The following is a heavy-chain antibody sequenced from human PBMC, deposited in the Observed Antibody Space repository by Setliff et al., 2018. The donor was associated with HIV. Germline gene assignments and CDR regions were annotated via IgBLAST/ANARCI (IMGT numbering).Heavy chain of an antibody. CDR3: AKPTYYYDDSGYSGVKDL. CDR1: GFTFSRYA. V-gene: IGHV3-30-3*01. D-gene: IGHD3-22*01. J-gene: IGHJ2*01. CDR2: ISYDGSNK. Sequence: GGSLRLSCAASGFTFSRYAMSWVRQAPGKGLEWVAAISYDGSNKYYADSVKGRFTISRDNSMNTLYLQMNSLRAEDTAVYYCAKPTYYYDDSGYSGVKDLWGRGTLVTVSS.